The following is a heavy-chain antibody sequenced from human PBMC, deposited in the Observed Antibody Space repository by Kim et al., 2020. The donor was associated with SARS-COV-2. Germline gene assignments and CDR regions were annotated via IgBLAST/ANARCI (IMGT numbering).Heavy chain of an antibody. V-gene: IGHV5-10-1*01. Sequence: GESLQISCKGSGYSFTSYWISWVRQMPGKGLEWMGRIDPSDSYTNYSPSFQGHVTISADKSISTAYLQWSSLKASDTAMYYCARSPYCTNGVCYWFDYWGQGTLVTVSS. J-gene: IGHJ4*02. CDR2: IDPSDSYT. CDR1: GYSFTSYW. CDR3: ARSPYCTNGVCYWFDY. D-gene: IGHD2-8*01.